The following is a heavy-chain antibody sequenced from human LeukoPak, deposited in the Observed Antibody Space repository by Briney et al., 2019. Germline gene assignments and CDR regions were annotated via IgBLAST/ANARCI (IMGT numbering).Heavy chain of an antibody. CDR3: AKDSRPYYYDSSGYYPYNWFDP. Sequence: GGSLRLSCAASGFTFISSAMSWVRQVLGKGLEWVSGISASGGSTYYADSVRGRFTISRGNSRNTLYLQMNSLRAEDTAVYYCAKDSRPYYYDSSGYYPYNWFDPWGQGTLVTVSS. CDR2: ISASGGST. J-gene: IGHJ5*02. CDR1: GFTFISSA. V-gene: IGHV3-23*01. D-gene: IGHD3-22*01.